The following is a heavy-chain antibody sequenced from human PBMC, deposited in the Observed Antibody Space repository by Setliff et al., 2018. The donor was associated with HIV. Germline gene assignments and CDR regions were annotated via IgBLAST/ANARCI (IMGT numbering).Heavy chain of an antibody. CDR2: FYTSGST. J-gene: IGHJ6*03. V-gene: IGHV4-4*07. Sequence: PSETLSLTCIVSGGSINSYYWSWIRQPAGKGLEWIGRFYTSGSTNYNPSLKSRVTMSVDTSKNQFSLKLSSVTAADTAVYYCARGRVDDSSGYYGVVDYYYYYYMDVWGKGTTVTVSS. CDR1: GGSINSYY. CDR3: ARGRVDDSSGYYGVVDYYYYYYMDV. D-gene: IGHD3-22*01.